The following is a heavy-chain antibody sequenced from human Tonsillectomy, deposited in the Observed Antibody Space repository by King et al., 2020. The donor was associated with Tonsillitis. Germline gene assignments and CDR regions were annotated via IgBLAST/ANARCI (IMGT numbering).Heavy chain of an antibody. Sequence: QLVQSGAEVKKPGASVKVSCKGSDYTFSSFGITWVRQAPGQGLEWMGWISIYNGNTTYVQKFQGRVTMTTDTPTSTAYMELRSLRSDDTAVYYCAEVLGYCSSSSCYYWFDPWGQGTLVTVSS. CDR3: AEVLGYCSSSSCYYWFDP. CDR1: DYTFSSFG. V-gene: IGHV1-18*01. J-gene: IGHJ5*02. CDR2: ISIYNGNT. D-gene: IGHD2-2*01.